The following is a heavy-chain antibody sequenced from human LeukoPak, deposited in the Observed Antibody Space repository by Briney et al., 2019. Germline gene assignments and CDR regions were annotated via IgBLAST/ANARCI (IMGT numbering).Heavy chain of an antibody. D-gene: IGHD1-26*01. CDR2: INYSGNT. CDR3: ARHDKWELPYYFDY. J-gene: IGHJ4*02. V-gene: IGHV4-39*01. Sequence: SETLSLTCTVSGVSITSRSYYWAWIRQSPGERLEWIGTINYSGNTYYNPSLKSRVTISADTSSNHLSLHLSSVTAADTALYFCARHDKWELPYYFDYWGQGTLVTVSS. CDR1: GVSITSRSYY.